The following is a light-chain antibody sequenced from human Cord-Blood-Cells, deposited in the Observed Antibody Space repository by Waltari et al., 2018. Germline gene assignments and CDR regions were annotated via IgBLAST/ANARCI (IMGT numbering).Light chain of an antibody. V-gene: IGKV1-39*01. CDR3: HQSYSTPRT. CDR1: QSISSY. Sequence: DIQMTQSPSSLSASVGDRVTITCRASQSISSYLNWYQQKPGKAAKLLIYAAASLQSGIPSRFSGSGSVTDFTLTISSLQPEDVATYYCHQSYSTPRTFGQGTKVEIK. CDR2: AAA. J-gene: IGKJ1*01.